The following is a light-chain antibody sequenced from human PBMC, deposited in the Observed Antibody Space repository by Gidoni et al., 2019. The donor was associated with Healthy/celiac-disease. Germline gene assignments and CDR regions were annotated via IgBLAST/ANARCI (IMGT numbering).Light chain of an antibody. Sequence: DIPKPQSPSTLSASVGDRVTITCRASQSISSWSSWEQQKPGKAPKTLIYDASSLESWVPSRFSGSGSGTEFTLTVSSLQPYDWATYYSQQDNSYSSTFGQGTKLEIK. CDR1: QSISSW. V-gene: IGKV1-5*01. CDR3: QQDNSYSST. CDR2: DAS. J-gene: IGKJ2*01.